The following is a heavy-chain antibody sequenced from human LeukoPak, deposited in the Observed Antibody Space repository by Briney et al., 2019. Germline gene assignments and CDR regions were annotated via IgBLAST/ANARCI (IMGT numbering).Heavy chain of an antibody. CDR1: GFTFSSYA. J-gene: IGHJ4*02. D-gene: IGHD3-10*01. CDR3: TSSNYYLDH. CDR2: ISYDGSNK. Sequence: PGRSLRLSCAASGFTFSSYAMHWVRQAPGKGLEWVAVISYDGSNKYYADSVKSRFTISRDNSKNTLYLQMNSLRVEDTAIYYCTSSNYYLDHWGPGSLVTVSS. V-gene: IGHV3-30-3*01.